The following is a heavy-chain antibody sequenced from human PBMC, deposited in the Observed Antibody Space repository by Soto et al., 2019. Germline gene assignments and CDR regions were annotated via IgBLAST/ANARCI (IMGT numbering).Heavy chain of an antibody. CDR1: GDSVSSNSAG. J-gene: IGHJ4*01. CDR2: TYYRSKWYY. V-gene: IGHV6-1*01. D-gene: IGHD1-26*01. CDR3: ARGEQYSGRIFDY. Sequence: PSETLSLTCALTGDSVSSNSAGWSWVRQSPSRGLEWLGRTYYRSKWYYEYAVPVRGRITINPDTSKNQYSLQLNSVTPEDTAAYFCARGEQYSGRIFDYWGQGTLVTVSS.